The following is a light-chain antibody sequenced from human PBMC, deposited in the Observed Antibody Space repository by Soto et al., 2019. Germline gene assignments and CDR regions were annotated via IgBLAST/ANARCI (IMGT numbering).Light chain of an antibody. CDR2: GIS. J-gene: IGKJ3*01. CDR1: QNLNHNY. Sequence: EVVLTQSPGTLSLSPGERATLSCRASQNLNHNYFAWYQQKPGQGPRRLIYGISTRAAGIPDSFSGSGSVTDFTLTFSRLEPEDVAVYYCQQYGTFPCTVGPGTKLDIK. V-gene: IGKV3-20*01. CDR3: QQYGTFPCT.